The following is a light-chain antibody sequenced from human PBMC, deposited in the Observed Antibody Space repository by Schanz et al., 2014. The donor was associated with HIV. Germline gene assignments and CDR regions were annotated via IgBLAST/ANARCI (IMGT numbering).Light chain of an antibody. CDR3: QQYSNYPHT. CDR1: QSVGNG. V-gene: IGKV1-5*03. J-gene: IGKJ2*01. CDR2: RTS. Sequence: DIQMTQSPSTVSASVGDRVTVTCRASQSVGNGLAWFQQKPGKAPKLLLYRTSSLESGVPSRFSGSGSGTEFTLTISSLQPDDFATYYCQQYSNYPHTFGQGTKLDIK.